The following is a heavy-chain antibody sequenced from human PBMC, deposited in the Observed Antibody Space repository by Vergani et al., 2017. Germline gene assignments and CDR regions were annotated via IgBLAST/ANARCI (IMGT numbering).Heavy chain of an antibody. CDR3: ARRCTIAARPRFDY. Sequence: QLQLQESGPGLVKPSETLSLTCTVSGGSISSSSYYWGWIRQPPGKGLEWIGSVYYSGSTYYNPSLKSRVTISVDTSKNQFSLKLSSVTAADTAVYYCARRCTIAARPRFDYWGQGTLVTVSS. D-gene: IGHD6-6*01. CDR2: VYYSGST. J-gene: IGHJ4*02. CDR1: GGSISSSSYY. V-gene: IGHV4-39*01.